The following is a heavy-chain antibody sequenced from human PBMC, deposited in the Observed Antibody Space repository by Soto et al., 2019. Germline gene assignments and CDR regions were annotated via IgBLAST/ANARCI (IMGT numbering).Heavy chain of an antibody. CDR3: AKDRVVAATWGAFDF. J-gene: IGHJ3*01. D-gene: IGHD2-15*01. CDR2: INPSGGYT. V-gene: IGHV1-46*01. Sequence: ASVKVSCKASGYTFTSYYMNWVRQAPGQGLEWLGIINPSGGYTTYAQKFQDRVTITRDASATTAYMELSSLTSEDTAVYYCAKDRVVAATWGAFDFWGQGTMVTVSS. CDR1: GYTFTSYY.